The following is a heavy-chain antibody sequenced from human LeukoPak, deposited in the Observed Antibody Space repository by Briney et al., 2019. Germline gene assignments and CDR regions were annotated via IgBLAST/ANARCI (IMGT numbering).Heavy chain of an antibody. J-gene: IGHJ4*02. CDR1: GYTFPSYG. CDR2: INTNTGNP. CDR3: ARDLYPGIAAAGTYYFDY. D-gene: IGHD6-13*01. V-gene: IGHV7-4-1*02. Sequence: ASVKVSYKASGYTFPSYGIICVRQAPAQGREWRGGINTNTGNPTYAQGSTGRFVFSLDTSVSTAYLQISSLKAEDTAVYYCARDLYPGIAAAGTYYFDYWGQGTLVTVSS.